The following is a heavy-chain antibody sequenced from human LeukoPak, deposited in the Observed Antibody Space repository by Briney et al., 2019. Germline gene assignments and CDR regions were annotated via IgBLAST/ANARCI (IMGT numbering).Heavy chain of an antibody. CDR2: ISSNGGST. J-gene: IGHJ4*02. V-gene: IGHV3-64D*06. CDR1: GFTFSSYA. D-gene: IGHD6-19*01. Sequence: GGSLRLSCSASGFTFSSYAMHWVRQAPGKGLEYDSAISSNGGSTYYADSVKGRFTISRDNSKNTLYLQMSSLRAEDTAVYYCVKGDKYSSGWYAFDYWGQGTLVTVSS. CDR3: VKGDKYSSGWYAFDY.